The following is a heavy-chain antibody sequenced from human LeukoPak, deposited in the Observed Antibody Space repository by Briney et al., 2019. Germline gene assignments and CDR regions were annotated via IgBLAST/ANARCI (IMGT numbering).Heavy chain of an antibody. CDR3: ARDRAKSIAPTESYFQH. D-gene: IGHD6-6*01. Sequence: GGSLRLSCAASGFTFSSYAMHWVRQAPGKGLEWVAVISYDGSNKYYADSVKGRFTISRDNSKNTLYLQMNSLRAEDTAVYYCARDRAKSIAPTESYFQHWGQSTLVTFSS. J-gene: IGHJ1*01. V-gene: IGHV3-30*04. CDR2: ISYDGSNK. CDR1: GFTFSSYA.